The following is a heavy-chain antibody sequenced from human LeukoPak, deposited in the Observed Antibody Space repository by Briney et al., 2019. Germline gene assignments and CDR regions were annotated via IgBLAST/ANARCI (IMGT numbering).Heavy chain of an antibody. CDR1: GYTFTGYY. CDR3: ARGAIVGATAEFDY. V-gene: IGHV1-2*02. J-gene: IGHJ4*02. Sequence: ASVKVSCKAPGYTFTGYYMHWVRQAPGQGLEWMGWINPNSGGTNYAQKFQGRVTMTRDTSISTAYMELSRLRSDDTAVYYCARGAIVGATAEFDYWGQGTLVTVSS. D-gene: IGHD1-26*01. CDR2: INPNSGGT.